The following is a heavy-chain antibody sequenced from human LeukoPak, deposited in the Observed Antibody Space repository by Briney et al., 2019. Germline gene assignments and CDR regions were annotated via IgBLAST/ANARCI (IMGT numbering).Heavy chain of an antibody. CDR1: GFTFGIYA. J-gene: IGHJ6*03. CDR3: AKMRSYYYYMDV. V-gene: IGHV3-23*01. Sequence: PGGSLRLSCAGSGFTFGIYAMSWVRQAPGKGLEWVSANSGSGDDTYYADPVKGRFTISSDNSKNTLFLQMNSLRAEDTAVYYCAKMRSYYYYMDVWGKGTTVAVSS. CDR2: NSGSGDDT.